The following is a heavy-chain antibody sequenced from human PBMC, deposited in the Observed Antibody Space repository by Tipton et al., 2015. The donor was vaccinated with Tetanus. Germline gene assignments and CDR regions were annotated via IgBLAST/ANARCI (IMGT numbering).Heavy chain of an antibody. CDR1: GGSISSGGYY. J-gene: IGHJ1*01. D-gene: IGHD1-26*01. Sequence: TLSLTCTVSGGSISSGGYYWSWIRQHPGKGLEWIGDIYYSGSTYYNPSLKSRVTLSVDTSKNQFSLKLNSVTAADTAVYYCARDQARGASGWTSVVYWGQGTPVTFPP. CDR3: ARDQARGASGWTSVVY. CDR2: IYYSGST. V-gene: IGHV4-31*03.